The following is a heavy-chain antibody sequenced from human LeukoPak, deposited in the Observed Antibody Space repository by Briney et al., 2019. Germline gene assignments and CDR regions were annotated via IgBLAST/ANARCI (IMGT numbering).Heavy chain of an antibody. CDR3: AREWGIAAAESDY. CDR2: ISSSSYI. CDR1: GFTFSSYS. D-gene: IGHD6-13*01. J-gene: IGHJ4*02. V-gene: IGHV3-21*01. Sequence: GGSLRLSCAASGFTFSSYSMNWVRQAPGKGLEWVSSISSSSYIYYADSVKGRFTISRDNAKNSLYLQMNSLRAEDTAVYYCAREWGIAAAESDYWGRGTLVTVSS.